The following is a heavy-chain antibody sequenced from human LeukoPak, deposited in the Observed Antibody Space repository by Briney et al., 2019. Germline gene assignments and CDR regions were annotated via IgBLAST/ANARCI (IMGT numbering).Heavy chain of an antibody. D-gene: IGHD3-9*01. CDR3: ARRGILTGIDY. J-gene: IGHJ4*02. Sequence: SETLSLTCTVSGYSISSGYYWGWIRQPPGKGLEWIGSIYHSGSTYYNPSLKSRVTISVDTSKNQFSLKLSSVTAADTAVYYCARRGILTGIDYWGQGTLVTVSS. V-gene: IGHV4-38-2*02. CDR2: IYHSGST. CDR1: GYSISSGYY.